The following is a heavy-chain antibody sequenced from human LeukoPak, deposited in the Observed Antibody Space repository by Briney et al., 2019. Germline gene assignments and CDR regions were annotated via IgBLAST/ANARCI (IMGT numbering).Heavy chain of an antibody. D-gene: IGHD1-26*01. V-gene: IGHV4-59*01. Sequence: PSETLSLTCTVSGGSISSYYWSWIRQPPGKGLEWIGYIYYSGSTNYNPSLKSRVTISVDTSKNQFSLKLSSVTAADTAVYYCARAPIVGATLLDYWGQGTLVTVSS. CDR1: GGSISSYY. CDR2: IYYSGST. CDR3: ARAPIVGATLLDY. J-gene: IGHJ4*02.